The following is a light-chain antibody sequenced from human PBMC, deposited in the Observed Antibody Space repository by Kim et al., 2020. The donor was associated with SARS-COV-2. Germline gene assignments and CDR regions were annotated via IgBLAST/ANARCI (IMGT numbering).Light chain of an antibody. CDR3: QQYYSPPYT. Sequence: RATINCKASQSILSSSNNKNYLAWYQQKPGQPPKLLIYWASTRESGVPDRFSGSGSGTDFTLTISSLQAEDGAVYHCQQYYSPPYTFGQGTKLEI. V-gene: IGKV4-1*01. J-gene: IGKJ2*01. CDR2: WAS. CDR1: QSILSSSNNKNY.